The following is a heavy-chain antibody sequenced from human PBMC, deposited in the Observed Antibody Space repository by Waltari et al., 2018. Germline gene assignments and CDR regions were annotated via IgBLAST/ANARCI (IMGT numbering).Heavy chain of an antibody. D-gene: IGHD1-1*01. CDR1: GYSFTSYW. CDR2: IYPGDSAT. J-gene: IGHJ4*02. Sequence: EVQLVQSGAEVKKPGESLKISCKGSGYSFTSYWIGWVRQMPGKGLEWMGIIYPGDSATCDSPSFQGQVSSSADKSISTAYLQWSSLKASDTAMYYGARHRDGNWNHFDYWGQGTLVTVSS. CDR3: ARHRDGNWNHFDY. V-gene: IGHV5-51*01.